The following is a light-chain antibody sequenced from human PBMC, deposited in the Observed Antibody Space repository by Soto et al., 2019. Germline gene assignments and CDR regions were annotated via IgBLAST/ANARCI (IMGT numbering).Light chain of an antibody. J-gene: IGKJ5*01. CDR3: QQYGSSPPGIT. V-gene: IGKV3-20*01. Sequence: EIVLTQSPGTLSLSPGEGATLSCRASQTVSSNYLAWYQQKPGQAPRLLIYGASNRATDVPDRFSGSGSGTDFTLTISRLEPEDFAVYYCQQYGSSPPGITFGQGTRLEIK. CDR2: GAS. CDR1: QTVSSNY.